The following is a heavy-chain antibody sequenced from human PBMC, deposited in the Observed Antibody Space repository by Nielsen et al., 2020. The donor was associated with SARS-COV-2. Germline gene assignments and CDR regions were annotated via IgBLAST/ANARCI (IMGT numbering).Heavy chain of an antibody. Sequence: GGSLRLSCAASGFSVGSHYMSWVRQAPGGGLDWVSIISSGDITYYEDSVKGRFTISRDNSQNTLYLQMNSLRVEDTAIYYCVRDLGTYWGQGALVTVSS. V-gene: IGHV3-53*01. CDR3: VRDLGTY. D-gene: IGHD3-16*01. J-gene: IGHJ4*02. CDR2: ISSGDIT. CDR1: GFSVGSHY.